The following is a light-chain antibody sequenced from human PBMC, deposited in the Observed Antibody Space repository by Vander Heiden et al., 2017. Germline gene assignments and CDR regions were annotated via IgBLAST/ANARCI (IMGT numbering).Light chain of an antibody. CDR2: DVS. J-gene: IGLJ2*01. CDR1: SSDIGGHNY. V-gene: IGLV2-14*03. Sequence: QSALTQPASVSGSPGLSLTISCTGTSSDIGGHNYVSWYQHHPGKAPKLMIYDVSNRPSGVSNRFSGSKSGNTASLTISGLQAEDEDDYYCSSYASSSLVVFGGGTKVTVL. CDR3: SSYASSSLVV.